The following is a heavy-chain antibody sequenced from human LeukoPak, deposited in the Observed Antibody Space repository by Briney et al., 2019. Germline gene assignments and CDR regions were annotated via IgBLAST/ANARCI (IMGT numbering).Heavy chain of an antibody. Sequence: GRSLRLSCAASGFTFSSYGVHWVRQAPGKGLEWVAVIWYDGSNKYYADSVKGRFTISRDNSKNTLYLQMNSLRAEDTAVYYCARGARYYYDSSGYYYDYWGQGTLVTVSS. D-gene: IGHD3-22*01. CDR1: GFTFSSYG. CDR2: IWYDGSNK. V-gene: IGHV3-33*01. CDR3: ARGARYYYDSSGYYYDY. J-gene: IGHJ4*02.